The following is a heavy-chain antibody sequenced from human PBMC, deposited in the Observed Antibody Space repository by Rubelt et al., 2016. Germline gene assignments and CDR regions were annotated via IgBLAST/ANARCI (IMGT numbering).Heavy chain of an antibody. CDR2: IHYSGST. Sequence: QVQLQQWGAGLLKPSETLSLTCAVYGGSIRSRSYYWGWIRQPPGKGLEWIGSIHYSGSTYYNPSLKRRVTISEETSKKQFSLNLKSVTAADTAVYYCARHDYYDTSGYPYWGQGTLVTVSS. CDR3: ARHDYYDTSGYPY. J-gene: IGHJ4*02. CDR1: GGSIRSRSYY. D-gene: IGHD3-22*01. V-gene: IGHV4-39*01.